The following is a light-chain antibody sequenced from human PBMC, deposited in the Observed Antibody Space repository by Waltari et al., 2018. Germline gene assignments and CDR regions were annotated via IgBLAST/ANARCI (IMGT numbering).Light chain of an antibody. V-gene: IGKV2D-29*02. CDR3: MQSTKDPRT. CDR1: QSLLHINGNTY. CDR2: KVT. J-gene: IGKJ1*01. Sequence: DIVMNQTPLSLSVTHGEPASISCRSSQSLLHINGNTYLHWYLQKPGQSPRLLIYKVTNRESGVPDRFSGSGSGTDFTLKINRVEPEDVGIYYCMQSTKDPRTFGQGTKVEIE.